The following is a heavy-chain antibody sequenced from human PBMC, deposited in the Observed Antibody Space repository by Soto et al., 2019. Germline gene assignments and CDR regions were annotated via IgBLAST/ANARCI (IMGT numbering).Heavy chain of an antibody. CDR2: ISYDGSNK. CDR1: GFTFSSYA. V-gene: IGHV3-30-3*01. D-gene: IGHD6-13*01. CDR3: ARACCDGSSWYEVAFDI. J-gene: IGHJ3*02. Sequence: GGFLRLSCAASGFTFSSYAMHWVRQAPGKGLEWVAVISYDGSNKYYADSVKGRFTISRDNSKNTLYLQMNSLRAEDTAVYYCARACCDGSSWYEVAFDIWGQGTMVTVSS.